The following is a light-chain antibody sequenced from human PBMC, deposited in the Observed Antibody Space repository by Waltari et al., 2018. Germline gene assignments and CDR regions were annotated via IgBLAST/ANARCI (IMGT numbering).Light chain of an antibody. V-gene: IGLV3-27*01. Sequence: SYELTQPSSVSVSPGQTARITCSGDVLAKKYARWFQQKPGQAPVLVIYKGSERPSGIPERFSGSSSGTTVTLTISGAQVEDEADYYCYSAADNNSWVFGGGTKLTVL. CDR2: KGS. CDR1: VLAKKY. J-gene: IGLJ3*02. CDR3: YSAADNNSWV.